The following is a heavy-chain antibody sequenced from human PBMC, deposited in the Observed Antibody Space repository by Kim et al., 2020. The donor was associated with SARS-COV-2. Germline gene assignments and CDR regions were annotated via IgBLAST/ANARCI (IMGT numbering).Heavy chain of an antibody. CDR1: GGSISSSSYY. Sequence: SETLSLTCTVSGGSISSSSYYWGWIRQPPGKGLEWIGSIYYSGSTYYNPSLKSRVTISVDTSKNQFSLKLSSVTAADTAVYYCASQYYDFWSGKMNWFDPWGQGTLVTVSS. V-gene: IGHV4-39*01. D-gene: IGHD3-3*01. J-gene: IGHJ5*02. CDR3: ASQYYDFWSGKMNWFDP. CDR2: IYYSGST.